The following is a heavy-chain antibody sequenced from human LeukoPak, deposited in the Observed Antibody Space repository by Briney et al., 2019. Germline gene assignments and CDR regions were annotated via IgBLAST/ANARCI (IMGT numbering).Heavy chain of an antibody. Sequence: SVKVSCKASGGTFSSYAISWVRQAPGQGLEWMGRIIPILGIANYAQKFQGRVTITADKSTSTAYMELSSLRSEDTAVYYCARDHYDFWSGYYSWWFDPWGQGTLVTVSS. CDR2: IIPILGIA. J-gene: IGHJ5*02. V-gene: IGHV1-69*04. CDR1: GGTFSSYA. D-gene: IGHD3-3*01. CDR3: ARDHYDFWSGYYSWWFDP.